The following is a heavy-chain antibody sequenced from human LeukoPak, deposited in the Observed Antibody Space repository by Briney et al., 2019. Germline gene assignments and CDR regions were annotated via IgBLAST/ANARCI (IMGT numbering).Heavy chain of an antibody. CDR1: GSSINSGSFY. CDR2: IYFSGSS. D-gene: IGHD3-10*01. Sequence: PSETLSLTCTVSGDPTVSGSSINSGSFYWGWIRQPPGRGLEWVGGIYFSGSSYYNPSLKSRVTISVDTSKSQFSLKMRSVTAADTAVYYCARGSYYYYYMDVWGKGTTASVSS. CDR3: ARGSYYYYYMDV. V-gene: IGHV4-39*07. J-gene: IGHJ6*03.